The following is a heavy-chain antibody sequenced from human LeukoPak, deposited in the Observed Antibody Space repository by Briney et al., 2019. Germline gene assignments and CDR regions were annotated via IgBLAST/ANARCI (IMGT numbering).Heavy chain of an antibody. D-gene: IGHD6-25*01. V-gene: IGHV3-23*01. CDR3: AKDGLYSSRYYYYYYYMDV. CDR2: ISGSGGST. Sequence: PGGSLRLSCAASGFTFDDYAMHWVRQAPGKGLEWVSGISGSGGSTYYADSVKGRFTISRDNSKNTVYLQMNSLRAEDTAVYYCAKDGLYSSRYYYYYYYMDVWGKGTTVTVSS. J-gene: IGHJ6*03. CDR1: GFTFDDYA.